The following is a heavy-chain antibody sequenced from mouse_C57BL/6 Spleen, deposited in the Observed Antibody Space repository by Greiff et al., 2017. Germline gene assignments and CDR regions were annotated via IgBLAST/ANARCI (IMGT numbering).Heavy chain of an antibody. D-gene: IGHD1-1*01. V-gene: IGHV5-17*01. Sequence: EVQGVESGGGLVKPGGSLKLSCAASGFTFSDYGMHWVRQAPEKGLEWVAYISSGSSTIYYADTVKGRFTISRDNAKNTLFLQMTSLRSEDTAIYYCARRGYGSSPAWFAYWGQGTLVTVSA. J-gene: IGHJ3*01. CDR1: GFTFSDYG. CDR3: ARRGYGSSPAWFAY. CDR2: ISSGSSTI.